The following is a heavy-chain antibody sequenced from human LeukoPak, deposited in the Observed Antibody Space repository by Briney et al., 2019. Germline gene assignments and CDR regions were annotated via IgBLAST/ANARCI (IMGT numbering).Heavy chain of an antibody. D-gene: IGHD3-22*01. CDR1: GYTFTSYG. V-gene: IGHV1-18*01. J-gene: IGHJ6*03. Sequence: ASVKVSCKASGYTFTSYGISWVRQAPGQGLEWMGWISAYNGNTNYAQKLQGRVTMTTDTSTSTAYMELRSLRSDDTAVYYCARSAYYDSSGWMRPHPYYYMDVWGKGTTVTISS. CDR3: ARSAYYDSSGWMRPHPYYYMDV. CDR2: ISAYNGNT.